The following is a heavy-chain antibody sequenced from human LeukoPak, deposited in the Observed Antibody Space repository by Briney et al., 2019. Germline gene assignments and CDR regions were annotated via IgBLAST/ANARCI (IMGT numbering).Heavy chain of an antibody. J-gene: IGHJ5*02. CDR3: ARHEYSGSYYGLSWFDP. Sequence: SETLSLTCTVSGGSINSSGYYWRWIRQPPGKGLGWIASICYSESTYYTPSLKSRVTISVDTSKHPHSLKLSSLTAADTAVYYCARHEYSGSYYGLSWFDPWGQGTLVTVSS. V-gene: IGHV4-39*01. D-gene: IGHD1-26*01. CDR1: GGSINSSGYY. CDR2: ICYSEST.